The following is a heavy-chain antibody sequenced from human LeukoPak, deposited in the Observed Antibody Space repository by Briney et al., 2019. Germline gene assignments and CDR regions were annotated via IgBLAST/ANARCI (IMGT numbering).Heavy chain of an antibody. CDR2: IYHSGST. J-gene: IGHJ5*02. CDR3: ARYYDFWSGYYMGGGANWFDP. Sequence: SETLSLTCAVSGYSISSGYYWGWIRQPPGKGLEWFGSIYHSGSTYYNPSLKSRVTISVDTSKNQFSLKLRSVTAADTAVYYCARYYDFWSGYYMGGGANWFDPWGQGTLVTVSS. V-gene: IGHV4-38-2*01. CDR1: GYSISSGYY. D-gene: IGHD3-3*01.